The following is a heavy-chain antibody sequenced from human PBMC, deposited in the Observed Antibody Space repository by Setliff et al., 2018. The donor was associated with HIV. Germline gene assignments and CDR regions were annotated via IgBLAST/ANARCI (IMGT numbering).Heavy chain of an antibody. J-gene: IGHJ3*02. V-gene: IGHV4-39*01. Sequence: PSETLSLTCTVSGGPISTNDYYWGFIRQSPGKGLEWIASVHYGGSIFYNPSLKSRVTLSVGTSKRQFFLNLSSATTADTAMYYCARVQWDLLYVPDAFDIWGQGIMVTV. CDR3: ARVQWDLLYVPDAFDI. D-gene: IGHD1-26*01. CDR1: GGPISTNDYY. CDR2: VHYGGSI.